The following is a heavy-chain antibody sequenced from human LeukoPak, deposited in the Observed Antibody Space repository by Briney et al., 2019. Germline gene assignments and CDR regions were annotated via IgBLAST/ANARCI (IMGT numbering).Heavy chain of an antibody. D-gene: IGHD4-17*01. CDR3: AREGTVTPYNFDY. Sequence: PGGSLRLSCAASGFTFSSYTMSWVRQAPGKGLEWVANIRYDGSEIYYVDSVEGRFTISRDNAKTSLFLQMNSLRVEDTAVYYCAREGTVTPYNFDYWGQGILVTVSS. CDR1: GFTFSSYT. CDR2: IRYDGSEI. J-gene: IGHJ4*02. V-gene: IGHV3-7*03.